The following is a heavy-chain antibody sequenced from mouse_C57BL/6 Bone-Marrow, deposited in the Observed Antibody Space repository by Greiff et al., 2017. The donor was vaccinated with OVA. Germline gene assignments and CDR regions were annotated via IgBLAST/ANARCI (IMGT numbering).Heavy chain of an antibody. J-gene: IGHJ2*01. Sequence: DVMLVESGGGLVQPGGSLKLSCAASGFTFSDYYMYWVRQTPEKRLEWVAYISNGGGSTYYPDTVKGRFTISRDNAKNTLYLQMSRLKSEDTAMYYCARRDTTVVAFDYWGQGTTLTVSS. CDR2: ISNGGGST. V-gene: IGHV5-12*01. D-gene: IGHD1-1*01. CDR3: ARRDTTVVAFDY. CDR1: GFTFSDYY.